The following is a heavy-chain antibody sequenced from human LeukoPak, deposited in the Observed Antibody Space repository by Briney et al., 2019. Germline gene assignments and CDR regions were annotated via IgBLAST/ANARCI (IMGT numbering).Heavy chain of an antibody. D-gene: IGHD3-10*01. CDR3: ARLVDGSRFGEGDY. CDR1: GGSISSGSCY. V-gene: IGHV4-61*02. Sequence: SQTLSLTCTVSGGSISSGSCYWSWIRQPAGKGLEWIGRIYTSGSTNYNPSLKSRVTISVDTSKNQFSLKLSSVTAADTAVYYCARLVDGSRFGEGDYWGQGTLVTVSS. J-gene: IGHJ4*02. CDR2: IYTSGST.